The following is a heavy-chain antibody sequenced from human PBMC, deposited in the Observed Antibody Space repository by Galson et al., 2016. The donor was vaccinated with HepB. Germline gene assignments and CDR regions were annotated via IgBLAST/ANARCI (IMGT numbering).Heavy chain of an antibody. J-gene: IGHJ4*02. CDR1: GYTFATYD. D-gene: IGHD1-1*01. CDR2: ISGYNGNT. CDR3: ARGNIETTASPFDY. Sequence: SVKVSCKASGYTFATYDINWVRQAPGQGLEWMGRISGYNGNTNYAQRVQDRVTMTTDTSTSTAYMELRSLTSDDTAVYYCARGNIETTASPFDYWGQGSLVTVSS. V-gene: IGHV1-18*01.